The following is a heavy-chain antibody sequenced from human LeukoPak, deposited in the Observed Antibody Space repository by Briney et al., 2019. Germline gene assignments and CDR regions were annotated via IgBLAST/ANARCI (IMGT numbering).Heavy chain of an antibody. CDR2: INPKSGGT. V-gene: IGHV1-2*02. Sequence: GASVKVSCKASGYTFTGYDIHWVRPAPGQGHEWMGWINPKSGGTNYAQKFQGRVTMTRDTSISTAYMELSRLRSDDTAVYYCAAGTTKIDYWGQGTLVTVSS. CDR1: GYTFTGYD. J-gene: IGHJ4*02. CDR3: AAGTTKIDY. D-gene: IGHD1-1*01.